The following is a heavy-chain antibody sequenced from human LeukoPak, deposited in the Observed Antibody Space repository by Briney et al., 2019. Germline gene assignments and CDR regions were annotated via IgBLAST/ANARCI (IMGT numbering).Heavy chain of an antibody. J-gene: IGHJ4*02. CDR3: ARGPTGYSSSSLYFDY. V-gene: IGHV4-38-2*02. CDR1: GYSISSGYY. Sequence: PSETLSLTCNVSGYSISSGYYWGWLRQPPGKGLEWIGRIYHSGSTYYNASLKGRVTISVDTSKNQIPLKLISVTAADTAVYYCARGPTGYSSSSLYFDYWGRGTLVTVSS. D-gene: IGHD6-6*01. CDR2: IYHSGST.